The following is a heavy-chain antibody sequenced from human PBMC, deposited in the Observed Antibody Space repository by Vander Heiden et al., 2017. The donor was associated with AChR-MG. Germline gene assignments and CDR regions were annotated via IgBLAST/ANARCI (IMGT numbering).Heavy chain of an antibody. CDR2: IYTSGST. CDR1: GASISSYY. D-gene: IGHD2-2*01. CDR3: ARDRGVPAENWFDP. V-gene: IGHV4-4*07. Sequence: QVQLQEPGPGLVKPSQLPSLPCTAPGASISSYYWSWIRQAAGRGLEWIGRIYTSGSTTYNPSLKSQVTMSVDTSKNQFSLKLSSVAAADTAVYYCARDRGVPAENWFDPWGQGTLVTVSS. J-gene: IGHJ5*02.